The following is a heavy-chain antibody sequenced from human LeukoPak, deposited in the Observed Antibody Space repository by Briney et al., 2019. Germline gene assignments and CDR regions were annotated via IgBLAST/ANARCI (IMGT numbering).Heavy chain of an antibody. V-gene: IGHV3-21*01. CDR1: GFNFSSYI. CDR2: ISSSSSYI. CDR3: ARLPGRSRVDP. Sequence: GGSLRLSCAASGFNFSSYIMNWVRQAPGKGLEWVSSISSSSSYIYYGDSVKGRFTISRDNAKNSLYLQMHSLRAEDTALYYCARLPGRSRVDPWGQGTLVTVSS. D-gene: IGHD3-10*01. J-gene: IGHJ5*02.